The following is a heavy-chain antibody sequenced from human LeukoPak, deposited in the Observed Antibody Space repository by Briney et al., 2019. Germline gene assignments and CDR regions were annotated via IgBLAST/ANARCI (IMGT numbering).Heavy chain of an antibody. J-gene: IGHJ4*02. V-gene: IGHV4-31*03. CDR3: ARRIAAAGTFDY. D-gene: IGHD6-13*01. CDR1: GGSISSGGYY. Sequence: PSETLSLTCTVSGGSISSGGYYWSWIRQHPGKGLEWIGYIYYSGSTYYNPSLKSRVTISVDTSKNQFSLKLSSVTAADTAVYYCARRIAAAGTFDYWGQGTLVTVSS. CDR2: IYYSGST.